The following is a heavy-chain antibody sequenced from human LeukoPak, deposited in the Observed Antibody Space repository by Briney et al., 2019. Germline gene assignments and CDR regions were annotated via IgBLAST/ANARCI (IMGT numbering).Heavy chain of an antibody. CDR2: VSSTGGTT. J-gene: IGHJ6*03. D-gene: IGHD2-15*01. CDR1: GFTFSSYA. V-gene: IGHV3-23*01. Sequence: GGSLRLSCAASGFTFSSYAMSWVRQAPGKGLEWVSAVSSTGGTTYYADSVKGRFTISRDNSKNTLFLQMNSLRAEDTAVYYCAKNGDRGAFCSGGTCYPYYYYYMDVWGKGTTVIISS. CDR3: AKNGDRGAFCSGGTCYPYYYYYMDV.